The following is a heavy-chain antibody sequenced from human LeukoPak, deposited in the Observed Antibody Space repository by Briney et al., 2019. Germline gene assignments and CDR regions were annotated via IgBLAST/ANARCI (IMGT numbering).Heavy chain of an antibody. J-gene: IGHJ4*02. D-gene: IGHD4-17*01. CDR2: IYYSGST. V-gene: IGHV4-59*08. CDR1: GGSISSYY. Sequence: SETLSLTCTVSGGSISSYYWSWIRQPPGKGLEWIGYIYYSGSTNYNPSLKSRVTISVDTSKNQSSLKLSSVSAADTAVYYCARGYGDYEYYFDYWGQGTLVTVSS. CDR3: ARGYGDYEYYFDY.